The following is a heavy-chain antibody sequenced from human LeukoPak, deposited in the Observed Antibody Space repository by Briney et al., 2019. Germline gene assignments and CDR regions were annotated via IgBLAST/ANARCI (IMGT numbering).Heavy chain of an antibody. Sequence: QPGGSLRLSCAASGFTFSSYAMHWVRQAPGKGLEWVAVISYDGSNKYYADSVKGRFTISRDNSKNTLYLQMNSLRAEDTAVYYCASVLGYWGQGTLVTVSS. CDR1: GFTFSSYA. D-gene: IGHD2/OR15-2a*01. CDR3: ASVLGY. CDR2: ISYDGSNK. J-gene: IGHJ4*02. V-gene: IGHV3-30*04.